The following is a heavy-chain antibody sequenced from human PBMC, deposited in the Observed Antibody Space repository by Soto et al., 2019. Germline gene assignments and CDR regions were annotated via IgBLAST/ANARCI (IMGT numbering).Heavy chain of an antibody. D-gene: IGHD4-17*01. J-gene: IGHJ3*02. CDR2: ISYDGSNK. CDR3: ANLHDYGDYEDAFDI. Sequence: QVQLVESGGGGVQPGRSLRLSCAASGFTFSSYGMHWVRQAPGKGLEWVAVISYDGSNKYYADSVKGRFTISRDNSKNTLYLQMNSLRAEDTAVYYCANLHDYGDYEDAFDIWGQGTMVTVAS. V-gene: IGHV3-30*18. CDR1: GFTFSSYG.